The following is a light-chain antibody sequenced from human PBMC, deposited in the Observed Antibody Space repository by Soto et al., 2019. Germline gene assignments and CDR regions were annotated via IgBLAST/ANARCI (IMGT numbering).Light chain of an antibody. CDR3: QQSNNWPWT. CDR1: QSVSGK. Sequence: EELMTQSPATLSVSPGERATLSCRASQSVSGKLAWYQQKPGQAPRLLIYDASTRATGIPARFSGSGSGTEFTLTISSLQSEDFAVYYCQQSNNWPWTFGQGTKVDIK. CDR2: DAS. J-gene: IGKJ1*01. V-gene: IGKV3-15*01.